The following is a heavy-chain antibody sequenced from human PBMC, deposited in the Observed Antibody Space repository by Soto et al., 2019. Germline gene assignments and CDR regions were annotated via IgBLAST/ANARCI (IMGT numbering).Heavy chain of an antibody. D-gene: IGHD1-26*01. CDR3: AKGGSYGPKLVLFDY. J-gene: IGHJ4*02. Sequence: PGGSLRLSCAASGFTFSSYAMSWVRQAPGKGLEWVSAISGSGGSTYYADSVKGRFTISRDNSKNTLYPQMNSLRAEDTAVYYCAKGGSYGPKLVLFDYWGQGTLVTVSS. V-gene: IGHV3-23*01. CDR1: GFTFSSYA. CDR2: ISGSGGST.